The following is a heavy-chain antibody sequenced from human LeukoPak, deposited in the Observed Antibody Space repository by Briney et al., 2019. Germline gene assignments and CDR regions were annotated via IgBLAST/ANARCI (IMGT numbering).Heavy chain of an antibody. CDR3: ARQTNDYGDSFDY. V-gene: IGHV1-2*02. CDR2: INPNSGGT. J-gene: IGHJ4*02. CDR1: GYTFTGYY. Sequence: ASVKVSCKASGYTFTGYYMHWVRQAPRQGLEWMGWINPNSGGTNYAQKFQGRVTMTRDTSISTAYMELSRLRSDDTAVYYCARQTNDYGDSFDYWGQGTLVTVSS. D-gene: IGHD4-17*01.